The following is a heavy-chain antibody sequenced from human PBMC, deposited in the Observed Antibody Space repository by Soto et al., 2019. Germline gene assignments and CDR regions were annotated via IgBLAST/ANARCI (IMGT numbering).Heavy chain of an antibody. D-gene: IGHD1-7*01. J-gene: IGHJ5*02. CDR3: ARELRVFDP. CDR1: GYTFTSYD. V-gene: IGHV1-8*01. Sequence: QVQLVQSGAEVKKPGASVKVSCKASGYTFTSYDINWVRQASGQVLEWMGWMNHNSGNTGDAQKFQGRVTMTRNSSISTAYIELSSLGSEDTAVYSCARELRVFDPWGQGTLITVSS. CDR2: MNHNSGNT.